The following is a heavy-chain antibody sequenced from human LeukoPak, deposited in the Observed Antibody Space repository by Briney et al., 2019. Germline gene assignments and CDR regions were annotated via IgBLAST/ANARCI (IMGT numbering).Heavy chain of an antibody. Sequence: SETLSLTCSVSGGSISGYYWDWIRQSPGKEPEWIGFIHSSGGTHYSPSLESRVTLSVDTSKNQFSLKVSSVTAADTAVYYCARHHRSGSGGTYFDYWGRGTLVTVSS. V-gene: IGHV4-4*09. CDR3: ARHHRSGSGGTYFDY. CDR1: GGSISGYY. CDR2: IHSSGGT. J-gene: IGHJ4*01. D-gene: IGHD3-22*01.